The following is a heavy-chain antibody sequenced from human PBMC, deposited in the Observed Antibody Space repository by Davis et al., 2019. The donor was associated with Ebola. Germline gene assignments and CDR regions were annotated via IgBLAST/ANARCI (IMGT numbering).Heavy chain of an antibody. CDR2: IYYRGTT. CDR1: GGSISSNNYY. D-gene: IGHD3-10*01. CDR3: ARAFGELLFGEFDY. V-gene: IGHV4-39*01. J-gene: IGHJ4*02. Sequence: MPSETLSLTCTVSGGSISSNNYYWGWIRQPPGKGLEWIGSIYYRGTTYYTPSLKSRVTISVDTSNNQFSLKLTSVSAADTAVYYCARAFGELLFGEFDYWGQGTLVTVSS.